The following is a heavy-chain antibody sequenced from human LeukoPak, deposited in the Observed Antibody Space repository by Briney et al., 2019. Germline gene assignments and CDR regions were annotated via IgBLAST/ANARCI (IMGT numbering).Heavy chain of an antibody. CDR1: GYSITELS. CDR2: FDPGSGEI. J-gene: IGHJ4*02. D-gene: IGHD3-9*01. CDR3: ATGTHYDLLPY. Sequence: GASVKVFCKVSGYSITELSTHWVRQAPGKRLEWMGGFDPGSGEIIYEQKFQGRVTMTEDTSTDTDYMELSSLRSEDTALYYCATGTHYDLLPYWGQGTLVTVSS. V-gene: IGHV1-24*01.